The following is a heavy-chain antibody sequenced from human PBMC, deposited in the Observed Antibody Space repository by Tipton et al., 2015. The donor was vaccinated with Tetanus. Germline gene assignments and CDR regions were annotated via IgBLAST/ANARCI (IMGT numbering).Heavy chain of an antibody. CDR2: ISGDSSQI. CDR1: GFSLSDYA. Sequence: SLRLSCAASGFSLSDYAINWVRQAPGKGLEWVSGISGDSSQIYYANSVRGRFTISRDNSKNTAYLQMDSLRVEDTALYYCRAEAGTDYWGQGTLVTVSS. D-gene: IGHD6-19*01. J-gene: IGHJ4*02. CDR3: RAEAGTDY. V-gene: IGHV3-23*01.